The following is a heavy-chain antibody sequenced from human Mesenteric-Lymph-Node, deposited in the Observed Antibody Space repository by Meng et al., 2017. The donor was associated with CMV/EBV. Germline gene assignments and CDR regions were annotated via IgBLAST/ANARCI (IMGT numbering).Heavy chain of an antibody. Sequence: ASGYTFTSYYMHWVRQAPGQGLEWMGIINPSGGSTSYAQKFQGRVTMTRDTSTSTVYMELSSLRSEDTAVYYCARDPNWDRQQHPFDYWGQGTLVTSPQ. J-gene: IGHJ4*02. CDR3: ARDPNWDRQQHPFDY. D-gene: IGHD7-27*01. CDR2: INPSGGST. CDR1: GYTFTSYY. V-gene: IGHV1-46*01.